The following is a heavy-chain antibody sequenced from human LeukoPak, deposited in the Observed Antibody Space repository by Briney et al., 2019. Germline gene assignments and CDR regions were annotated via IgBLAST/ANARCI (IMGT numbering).Heavy chain of an antibody. Sequence: GASVNVSCKASGGSVTNHAINWVRQAPGQGLEWMGRIIPILGITNYAQKFQVRVTITADTSTTTAYMELSSLRSEDTAVYYCARAIRADRRGSWFDPWGQGTLVTVSS. CDR1: GGSVTNHA. V-gene: IGHV1-69*04. J-gene: IGHJ5*02. CDR3: ARAIRADRRGSWFDP. CDR2: IIPILGIT. D-gene: IGHD6-6*01.